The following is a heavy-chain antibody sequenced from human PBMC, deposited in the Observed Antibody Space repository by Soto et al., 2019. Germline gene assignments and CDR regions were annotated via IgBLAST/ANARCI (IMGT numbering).Heavy chain of an antibody. Sequence: GWSLRLSCAASGFTFSSYGMHWVRQAPGKGLEWVAVISYDGSNTYYADSVKGRFTISRDTSKNTLYLQMNSVRAEDTAVYYCAEESRTYYFASGDNDYWGQGTLVTVYS. V-gene: IGHV3-30*18. CDR2: ISYDGSNT. CDR1: GFTFSSYG. CDR3: AEESRTYYFASGDNDY. J-gene: IGHJ4*02. D-gene: IGHD3-10*01.